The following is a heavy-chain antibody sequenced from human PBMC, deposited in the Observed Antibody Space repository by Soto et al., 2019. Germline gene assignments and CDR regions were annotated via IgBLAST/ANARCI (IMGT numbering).Heavy chain of an antibody. CDR1: GFTFSIYA. D-gene: IGHD6-13*01. CDR2: ISYDGSNK. CDR3: ARXQDSSSWYRNYYYGMDV. J-gene: IGHJ6*02. Sequence: GSLRLSCAASGFTFSIYAMHWVRQAPGKGLEWVAVISYDGSNKYYADSVKGRFTISRDNSKNTLYLQMNSLRAEDTAVYYCARXQDSSSWYRNYYYGMDVWGPGTTVTVSS. V-gene: IGHV3-30-3*01.